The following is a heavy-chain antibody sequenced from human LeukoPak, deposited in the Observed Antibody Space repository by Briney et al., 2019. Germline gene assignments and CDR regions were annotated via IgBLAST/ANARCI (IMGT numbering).Heavy chain of an antibody. J-gene: IGHJ5*02. D-gene: IGHD6-19*01. Sequence: SVKVSCKASGYTFTSYGISWVRQAPGQGLEWMGGIIPIFGTANYAQKFQGRVTITADESTSTAYMELSSLRSEDTAVYYCARNSGYSSGRGYNWFDPWGQGTLVTVSS. CDR1: GYTFTSYG. CDR3: ARNSGYSSGRGYNWFDP. CDR2: IIPIFGTA. V-gene: IGHV1-69*13.